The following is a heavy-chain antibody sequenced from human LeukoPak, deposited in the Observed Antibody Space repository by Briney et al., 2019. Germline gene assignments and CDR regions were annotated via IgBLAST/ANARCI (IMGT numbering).Heavy chain of an antibody. D-gene: IGHD3-10*01. CDR3: ARGYYGPFDY. V-gene: IGHV4-31*11. J-gene: IGHJ4*02. Sequence: SETLSLTCAVYGGSFSGYYWSWIRQHPGKGLEWIGYIYYSGSTYYNPSLKSRVTISVDTSKNQFSLKLSSVTAADTAVYYCARGYYGPFDYWGQGTLVTVSS. CDR1: GGSFSGYY. CDR2: IYYSGST.